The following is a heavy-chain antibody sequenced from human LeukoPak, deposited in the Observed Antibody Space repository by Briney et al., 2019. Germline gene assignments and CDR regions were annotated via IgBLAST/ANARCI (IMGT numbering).Heavy chain of an antibody. Sequence: PGGSLRLSCAASGFTFSSYAMSWVRQAPGKGLEWVSAITGRAGTTYYADCVKGRFTISRDNSNNTLYLQMDSLRAEDTAVYYCAKSTVGSGWYYFDYRGQGTLVTVSS. V-gene: IGHV3-23*01. CDR1: GFTFSSYA. CDR3: AKSTVGSGWYYFDY. D-gene: IGHD6-19*01. J-gene: IGHJ4*02. CDR2: ITGRAGTT.